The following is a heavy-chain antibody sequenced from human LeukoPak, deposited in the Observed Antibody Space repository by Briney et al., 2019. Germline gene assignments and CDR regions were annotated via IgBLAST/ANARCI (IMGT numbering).Heavy chain of an antibody. D-gene: IGHD5-18*01. CDR2: IIPIFGTA. J-gene: IGHJ6*03. Sequence: GASVKVSCKASGGTFSSYAISWVRQAPGQGLEWMGGIIPIFGTANYAQKFQGTVTITADKSTGTAYLELNSLRSEDTAVYYCAKAGIQLWEGDSFYYYLDVWGKGTTVTVSS. CDR3: AKAGIQLWEGDSFYYYLDV. V-gene: IGHV1-69*06. CDR1: GGTFSSYA.